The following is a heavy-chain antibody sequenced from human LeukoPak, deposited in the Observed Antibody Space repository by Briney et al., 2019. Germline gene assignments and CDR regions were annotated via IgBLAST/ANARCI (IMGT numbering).Heavy chain of an antibody. D-gene: IGHD3-10*01. Sequence: PSETLSLTCTVSGGSISTSTYYWGWIRQPPEQGLEWIGSIYYSGSTYYNPSLKSRVTISVDTSKNQFSLKLSSVTAADTAVYYCARRRSRQPFDYWGQGTLVTVSS. CDR3: ARRRSRQPFDY. V-gene: IGHV4-39*07. CDR1: GGSISTSTYY. J-gene: IGHJ4*02. CDR2: IYYSGST.